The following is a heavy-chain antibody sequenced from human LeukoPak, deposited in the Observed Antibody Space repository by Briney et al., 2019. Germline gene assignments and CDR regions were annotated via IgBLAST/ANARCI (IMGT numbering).Heavy chain of an antibody. J-gene: IGHJ4*02. CDR3: ATGYNWNGAWRVYFDY. Sequence: GSLVKVSCKASGGTFSSYSISWVRQAPGQGLEWMGGIVPIFGTANYAQTFQGRATITADESTSTAYMELSSLRSEDTAVYYCATGYNWNGAWRVYFDYWGQGTLVTVSS. CDR1: GGTFSSYS. CDR2: IVPIFGTA. V-gene: IGHV1-69*01. D-gene: IGHD1-20*01.